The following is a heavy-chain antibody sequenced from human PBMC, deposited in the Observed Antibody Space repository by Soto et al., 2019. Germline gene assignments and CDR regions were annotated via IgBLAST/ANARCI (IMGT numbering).Heavy chain of an antibody. D-gene: IGHD6-6*01. Sequence: SVKVSCKASGGTFSSYAISWVRQAPGQGLEWMGGIIPIFGTANYAQKFQGRVTITADESTSTAYMELSSLRSEDTAVYYCARDRILVAARPGYYGMDVWGQGTTVTVSS. CDR3: ARDRILVAARPGYYGMDV. J-gene: IGHJ6*02. CDR1: GGTFSSYA. V-gene: IGHV1-69*13. CDR2: IIPIFGTA.